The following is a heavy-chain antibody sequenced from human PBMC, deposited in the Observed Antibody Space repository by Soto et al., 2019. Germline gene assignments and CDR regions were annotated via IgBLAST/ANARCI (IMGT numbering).Heavy chain of an antibody. J-gene: IGHJ6*02. CDR3: AGGDYYHSSGYYFYYYTMDV. CDR1: GGSISSSSYY. Sequence: SETLSLTCTVSGGSISSSSYYWGWIRQPPGKGLEWIGNVYYGGSTYYNPSLKSRVTISVETSKSQFSLKLSSVTTADTAVYYCAGGDYYHSSGYYFYYYTMDVWGQGSSVTVSS. D-gene: IGHD3-22*01. CDR2: VYYGGST. V-gene: IGHV4-39*01.